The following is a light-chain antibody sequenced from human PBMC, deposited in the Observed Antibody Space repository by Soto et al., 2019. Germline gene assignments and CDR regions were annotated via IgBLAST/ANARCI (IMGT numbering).Light chain of an antibody. CDR3: QQANSFPLT. V-gene: IGKV1-5*03. J-gene: IGKJ4*01. Sequence: DIQMTQSPSTLAASVVDRVTITFRASQIISSWLAWYQQKPGKAPKLLIYKASSLESGVPSGFSGSGSGTDFTLTISSLQPEDFAIYYCQQANSFPLTFGGGTKVDI. CDR1: QIISSW. CDR2: KAS.